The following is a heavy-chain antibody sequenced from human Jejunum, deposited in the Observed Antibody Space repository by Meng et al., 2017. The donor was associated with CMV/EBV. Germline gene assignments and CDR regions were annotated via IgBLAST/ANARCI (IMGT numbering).Heavy chain of an antibody. CDR3: AKNIGGSSFDY. V-gene: IGHV3-23*01. D-gene: IGHD1-26*01. Sequence: EVQLLESGGGLVQPGXXXXLSCAASGFTFSSYAMSWVRQAPGKGLEWVSTISDNGGSTYYADSVKGRFTISRDNSKNTLYLQMDSLRAEDTAVFYCAKNIGGSSFDYWGQGTLVTVSS. CDR2: ISDNGGST. CDR1: GFTFSSYA. J-gene: IGHJ4*02.